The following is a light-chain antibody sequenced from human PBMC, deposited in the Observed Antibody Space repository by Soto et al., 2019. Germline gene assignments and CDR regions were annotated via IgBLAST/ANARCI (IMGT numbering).Light chain of an antibody. Sequence: QSALTQPRSVSGSPGQSVIISCTGTSSDVGAYNYVSWYQQHPGKAPKLMIYDVSKRPSGVPDRFSGSKSGNTASLTISGLQAEDEADYYCCSYAGSYTYVFGTGTKLTVL. CDR2: DVS. J-gene: IGLJ1*01. CDR1: SSDVGAYNY. CDR3: CSYAGSYTYV. V-gene: IGLV2-11*01.